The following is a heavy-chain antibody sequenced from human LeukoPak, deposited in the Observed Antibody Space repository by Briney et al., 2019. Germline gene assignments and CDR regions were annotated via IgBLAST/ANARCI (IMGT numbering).Heavy chain of an antibody. Sequence: PSATLSLTCAVSGGSISSGGYSWSWIRQPPGKGLEWIGYIYHSGSTYYNPSLKSRVTISVDRSKNQFSLKLSSVTAADTAVYYCARGGSRYGMDVWGQGTTVTVSS. J-gene: IGHJ6*02. D-gene: IGHD6-13*01. CDR1: GGSISSGGYS. CDR2: IYHSGST. V-gene: IGHV4-30-2*01. CDR3: ARGGSRYGMDV.